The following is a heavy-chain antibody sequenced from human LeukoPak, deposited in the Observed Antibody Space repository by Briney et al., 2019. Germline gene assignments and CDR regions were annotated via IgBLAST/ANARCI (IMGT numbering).Heavy chain of an antibody. D-gene: IGHD1-26*01. CDR3: ARDHYSRNDY. CDR2: SSGSSSPI. CDR1: GFAFNSYS. Sequence: GGSLRLSCAASGFAFNSYSMTWVRQAPGRGLEWVGFSSGSSSPIYDADSGKFRFTISRDNAKNSLYLQMNSLRDEDTAVYFCARDHYSRNDYWGQGTLVTVSS. J-gene: IGHJ4*02. V-gene: IGHV3-48*02.